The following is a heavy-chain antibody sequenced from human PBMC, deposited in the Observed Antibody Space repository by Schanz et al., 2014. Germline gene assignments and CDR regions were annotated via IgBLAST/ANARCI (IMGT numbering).Heavy chain of an antibody. CDR1: GFTVSSNY. CDR3: ARGREVVARIFDV. V-gene: IGHV3-66*01. J-gene: IGHJ3*01. CDR2: TYSGGST. Sequence: EVQLVESGGGLVQPGGSLRLSCAASGFTVSSNYMSWVRQAPGKGLEWVSITYSGGSTYYADSVKGRFTISRDNAKNSLYLQMNSLRVEDTAVYYCARGREVVARIFDVWGQGTMVTVSS. D-gene: IGHD3-22*01.